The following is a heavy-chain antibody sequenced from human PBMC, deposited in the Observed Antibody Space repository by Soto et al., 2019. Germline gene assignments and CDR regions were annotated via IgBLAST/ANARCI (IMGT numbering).Heavy chain of an antibody. D-gene: IGHD7-27*01. V-gene: IGHV4-61*03. CDR1: GDSVTSGSYY. CDR2: ISYTGRT. Sequence: SETLSLTCIVSGDSVTSGSYYWTWLRQPPGKGLEWIGYISYTGRTKYNPSLQSRVTISVDTSKNDFSLNLSSVTAADTAVYFWAREWGLLPYYVMNVWGRGTAVTVS. CDR3: AREWGLLPYYVMNV. J-gene: IGHJ6*02.